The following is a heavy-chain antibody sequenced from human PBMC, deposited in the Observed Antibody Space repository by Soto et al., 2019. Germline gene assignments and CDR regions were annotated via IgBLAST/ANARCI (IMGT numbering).Heavy chain of an antibody. Sequence: EVQLVESGGGLVKPGGSLRLSCAASGFTFSSYSMNWVRQAPGKGLEWVSSISSSSSYIYYADSVKGRFTISRDNAKNSLYLQMNSLRAEDTAVYYCARDLSLYSSSFYYYYYGMDVWGQGTTVTVSS. CDR2: ISSSSSYI. D-gene: IGHD6-6*01. CDR3: ARDLSLYSSSFYYYYYGMDV. CDR1: GFTFSSYS. V-gene: IGHV3-21*01. J-gene: IGHJ6*02.